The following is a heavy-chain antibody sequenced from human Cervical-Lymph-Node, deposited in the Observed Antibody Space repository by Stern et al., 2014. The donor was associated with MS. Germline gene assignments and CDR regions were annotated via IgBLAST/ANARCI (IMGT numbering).Heavy chain of an antibody. CDR1: GLTFSSYG. Sequence: VQLVESGGGLVQPGGSLRLSWAASGLTFSSYGMHWVPQAPGKGLVWVSRINSDGSSTSYADSVKGRFTISRDNAKNTLYLQMNSLRAEDTAVYYCARAGYGGNSAFDYWGQGTLVTVSS. D-gene: IGHD4-23*01. CDR2: INSDGSST. J-gene: IGHJ4*02. V-gene: IGHV3-74*01. CDR3: ARAGYGGNSAFDY.